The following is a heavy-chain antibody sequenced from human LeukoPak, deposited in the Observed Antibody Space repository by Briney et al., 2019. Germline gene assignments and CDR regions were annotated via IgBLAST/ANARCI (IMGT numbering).Heavy chain of an antibody. J-gene: IGHJ5*02. V-gene: IGHV3-74*01. D-gene: IGHD2-2*01. CDR2: INADGSAT. CDR1: GFTFSSHW. CDR3: VRGALRDCSYTSCTRGNWFDP. Sequence: GGPLRLSCAASGFTFSSHWMHWVRQAPEKGLVGVSHINADGSATYYAASVKGRFTISRDNARNTLYLQMHSLTAEDTGVYYCVRGALRDCSYTSCTRGNWFDPWGQGTLVTVSS.